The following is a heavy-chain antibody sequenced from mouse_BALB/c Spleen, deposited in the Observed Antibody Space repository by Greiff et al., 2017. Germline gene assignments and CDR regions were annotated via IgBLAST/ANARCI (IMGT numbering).Heavy chain of an antibody. J-gene: IGHJ3*01. D-gene: IGHD1-2*01. CDR1: GYTFTSYW. CDR2: IYPGDGDT. V-gene: IGHV1-87*01. CDR3: ALITTATGFAY. Sequence: QVQLQQSGAELARPGASVKLSCKASGYTFTSYWMQWVKQRPGQGLEWIGAIYPGDGDTRYTQKFKGKATLTADKSSSTAYMQLSSLASEDSAVYYCALITTATGFAYWGQGTLVTVSA.